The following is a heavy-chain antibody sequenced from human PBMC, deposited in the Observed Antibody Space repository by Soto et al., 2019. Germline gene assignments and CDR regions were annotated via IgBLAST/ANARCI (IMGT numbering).Heavy chain of an antibody. D-gene: IGHD3-10*01. J-gene: IGHJ5*02. CDR1: GGSFSGYY. CDR2: INHSGST. CDR3: ARAPMVRGIIGWFDP. Sequence: SETLSLTCAVYGGSFSGYYWFWIRQPPGKELEWIGEINHSGSTNYNPSLKSRVTISVDTSKNHFSLNLSSVTAADTALYYCARAPMVRGIIGWFDPWGQGTLVTVSS. V-gene: IGHV4-34*01.